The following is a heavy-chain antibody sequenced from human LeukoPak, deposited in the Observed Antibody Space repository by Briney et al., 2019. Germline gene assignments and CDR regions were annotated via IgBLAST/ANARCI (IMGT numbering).Heavy chain of an antibody. J-gene: IGHJ4*02. CDR1: GFTFGTYA. D-gene: IGHD3-10*01. CDR3: AKGSSGSRPYYFDC. Sequence: GGSLRLSCAASGFTFGTYAMSWVRQGPGKVLEWISAITDNGGDTYSADSVKGRFTISRDNSKNTLYLQMNSLRAEDSAVYYCAKGSSGSRPYYFDCWGQGTLVTVSS. CDR2: ITDNGGDT. V-gene: IGHV3-23*01.